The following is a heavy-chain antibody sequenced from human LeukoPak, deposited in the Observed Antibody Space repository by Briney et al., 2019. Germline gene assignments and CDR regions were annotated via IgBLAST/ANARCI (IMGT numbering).Heavy chain of an antibody. V-gene: IGHV3-21*01. D-gene: IGHD2-15*01. CDR1: GFPSSSYS. CDR3: ARDRGLGLPNWFTS. Sequence: GGSLRLSCVGSGFPSSSYSMNWVRHAPRQGLEWVSSIDLNGNHINYADSVKDRFTISRDNAKNSLFLQMGSLRVEDTAVYYCARDRGLGLPNWFTSWGQGTLVTVSS. CDR2: IDLNGNHI. J-gene: IGHJ5*01.